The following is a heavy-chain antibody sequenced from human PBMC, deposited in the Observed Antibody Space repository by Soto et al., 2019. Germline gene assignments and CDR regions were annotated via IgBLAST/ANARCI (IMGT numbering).Heavy chain of an antibody. CDR1: GFTFSSYA. D-gene: IGHD3-16*02. V-gene: IGHV3-23*01. Sequence: GGSLRLSCAASGFTFSSYAMSWVRQAPGKGLEWVSAISGSGGSTYYADSVKGRFTISRDNSKNTLYLQMNSLRAEDTAVYYCAKDRYDYIWGSYRFDYWGQGTLVTVSS. J-gene: IGHJ4*02. CDR3: AKDRYDYIWGSYRFDY. CDR2: ISGSGGST.